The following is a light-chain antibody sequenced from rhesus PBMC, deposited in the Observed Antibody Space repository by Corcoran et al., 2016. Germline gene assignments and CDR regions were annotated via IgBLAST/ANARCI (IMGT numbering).Light chain of an antibody. CDR3: SSYAGRNTFV. Sequence: QAALTQPPSVSGSPGQSVTISCTGTSKDVGGFDYVSWYQQHPGTAPKLIIYEVYKRPSGVSDRFSGSKSDNTASLTISGLQAEDAADYHCSSYAGRNTFVFGVVTRLTVL. CDR1: SKDVGGFDY. V-gene: IGLV2-23*01. CDR2: EVY. J-gene: IGLJ1*01.